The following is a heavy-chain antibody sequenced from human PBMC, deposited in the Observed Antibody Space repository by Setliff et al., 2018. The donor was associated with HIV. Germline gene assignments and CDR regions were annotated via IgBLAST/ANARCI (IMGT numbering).Heavy chain of an antibody. CDR3: ARVGSGHYGGRVLDF. CDR2: MYYKGNT. CDR1: GGYVYSRSYY. D-gene: IGHD3-10*01. J-gene: IGHJ4*02. V-gene: IGHV4-39*07. Sequence: PSETLSLTCTVSGGYVYSRSYYWGWIRQPPGKGLEWIGSMYYKGNTYYNPSLRSRISISSDTSKNQVSLKLTSVTAADTAVYHCARVGSGHYGGRVLDFWGQGTLVTVSS.